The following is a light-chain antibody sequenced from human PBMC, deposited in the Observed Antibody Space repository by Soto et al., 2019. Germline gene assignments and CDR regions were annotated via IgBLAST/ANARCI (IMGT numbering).Light chain of an antibody. V-gene: IGKV3-15*01. Sequence: IVMTQSPATLSVSPGERATLSCRASRNVDSNVAWYQQQPGQAPRLLIYDASTRATDIPARFSGSGSGTEFTLTISSLQSEDFATYYCQQYRNWPPLTFGGGTKVEI. J-gene: IGKJ4*01. CDR3: QQYRNWPPLT. CDR1: RNVDSN. CDR2: DAS.